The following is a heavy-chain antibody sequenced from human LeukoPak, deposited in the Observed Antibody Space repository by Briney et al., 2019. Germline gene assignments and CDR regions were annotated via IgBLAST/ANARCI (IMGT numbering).Heavy chain of an antibody. CDR1: GGSISGFY. J-gene: IGHJ6*03. CDR2: IYSSGST. CDR3: ARDLGGYPFFMDV. V-gene: IGHV4-59*01. Sequence: SETLSLTCTVSGGSISGFYWNWIRQPPGKGLEWIGHIYSSGSTDYNPSLKSQVTISVDTSKSQFSLRLTSVTAADTAVYYCARDLGGYPFFMDVWGKGITVTVSS. D-gene: IGHD2-15*01.